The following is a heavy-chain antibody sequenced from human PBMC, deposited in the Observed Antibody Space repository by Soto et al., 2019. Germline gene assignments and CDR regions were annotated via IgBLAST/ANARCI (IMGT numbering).Heavy chain of an antibody. CDR3: ARRRSDSSGWGVRYYYAMDV. D-gene: IGHD6-19*01. V-gene: IGHV4-34*02. J-gene: IGHJ6*02. CDR2: IDHGGSP. Sequence: QVQLQQWGAGLLKSSETLSLTCAVYGGSFSGYYWSWIRQPPGKGLEWIGEIDHGGSPYFSPSLKSRVNISIDTSKNQFSLHLRSVTAADTAVYYCARRRSDSSGWGVRYYYAMDVWGQGTTVTVSS. CDR1: GGSFSGYY.